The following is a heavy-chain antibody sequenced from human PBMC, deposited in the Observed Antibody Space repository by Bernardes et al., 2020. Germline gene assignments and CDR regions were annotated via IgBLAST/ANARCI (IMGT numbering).Heavy chain of an antibody. Sequence: GESLKISCQGSGYNFATYWIGWVRQMPGQGLEWMGMIYPIDSDIRYSPSFQGQVTISADESIGTAYLQWSSLKASDTAMYYCARRDYYDVDGYGYWGQGTLVTVSS. CDR1: GYNFATYW. CDR3: ARRDYYDVDGYGY. V-gene: IGHV5-51*01. D-gene: IGHD3-22*01. CDR2: IYPIDSDI. J-gene: IGHJ4*02.